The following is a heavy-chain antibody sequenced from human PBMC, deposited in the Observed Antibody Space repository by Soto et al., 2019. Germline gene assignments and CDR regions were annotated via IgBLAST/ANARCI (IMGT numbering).Heavy chain of an antibody. CDR3: AKDRAVVVPVSTSYFHYYGLDV. J-gene: IGHJ6*02. CDR1: GFTLDDYT. D-gene: IGHD2-2*01. V-gene: IGHV3-9*01. CDR2: VGWNGGDI. Sequence: GGSLRLSCAASGFTLDDYTMHWVRQAPGKGLEWVAGVGWNGGDIVYADSVKGRFTVSRDNTKNSLYLEMNSLRTEDTAIYYCAKDRAVVVPVSTSYFHYYGLDVWGQGTTVTVSS.